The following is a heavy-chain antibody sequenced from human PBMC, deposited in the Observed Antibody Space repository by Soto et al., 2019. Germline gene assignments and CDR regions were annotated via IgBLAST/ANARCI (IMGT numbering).Heavy chain of an antibody. J-gene: IGHJ4*02. CDR2: ISYDGSNK. D-gene: IGHD3-9*01. CDR3: AKDHPSNILTGYYYDY. Sequence: QVQLVESGGGVVQPGRSLRLSCAASGFTFSSYGMHWVRQAPGKGLEWVAVISYDGSNKYYADSVKGRFTISRDNSKNTLYLQMNSLRAEDTAVYYCAKDHPSNILTGYYYDYWGQGTLVTVSA. V-gene: IGHV3-30*18. CDR1: GFTFSSYG.